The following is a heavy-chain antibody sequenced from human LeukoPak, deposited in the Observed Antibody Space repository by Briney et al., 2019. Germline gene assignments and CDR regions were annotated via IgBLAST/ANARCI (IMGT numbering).Heavy chain of an antibody. CDR2: INPNSGGT. Sequence: ASVKVSCKASGYTFTGYYMHWVRQAPGQGLDSMGWINPNSGGTNYAQKFQGRVTMTRDTSISTAYMELSRLRSDDTAVYYCARGRAYYDILTGYYTGDYWGQGTLVTVSS. CDR1: GYTFTGYY. D-gene: IGHD3-9*01. CDR3: ARGRAYYDILTGYYTGDY. V-gene: IGHV1-2*02. J-gene: IGHJ4*02.